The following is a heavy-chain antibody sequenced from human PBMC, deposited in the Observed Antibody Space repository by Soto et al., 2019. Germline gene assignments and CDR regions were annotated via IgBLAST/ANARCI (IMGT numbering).Heavy chain of an antibody. D-gene: IGHD3-16*02. CDR3: AKDSSARLGELSPYSYYYGMDV. Sequence: PVVSLRLSCAASGFNFSSYAMSWVRQAPGKGLEWVSAISGSGGSTYYADSVKGRFTISRDNSKNTLYLQMNSLRAEDTAVYYCAKDSSARLGELSPYSYYYGMDVWGQGTTVTVSS. V-gene: IGHV3-23*01. CDR2: ISGSGGST. J-gene: IGHJ6*02. CDR1: GFNFSSYA.